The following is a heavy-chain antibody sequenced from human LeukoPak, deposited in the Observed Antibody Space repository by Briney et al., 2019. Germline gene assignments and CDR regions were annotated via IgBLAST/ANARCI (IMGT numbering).Heavy chain of an antibody. Sequence: TSETLSLTCTVAAGSISSYYWNWVRQPPGKGLGWIGYIYYSGSTNYNPSLKSRVTTSVDTSKNQFSLKLSSVTAADTAVYYCARERLGYYDRSGLDYWGQGTLVTVSS. D-gene: IGHD3-22*01. V-gene: IGHV4-59*01. CDR2: IYYSGST. CDR1: AGSISSYY. J-gene: IGHJ4*02. CDR3: ARERLGYYDRSGLDY.